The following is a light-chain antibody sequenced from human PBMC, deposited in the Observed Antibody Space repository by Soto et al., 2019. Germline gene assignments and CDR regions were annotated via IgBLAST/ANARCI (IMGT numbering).Light chain of an antibody. Sequence: DIQMTQSPSSLSASVGDRVTITCQASQDIRNSLNWYQQKPGAAPKLLIYDASNLETGVPSRFSGSGSATDFTFTISSPQPEDIATYYCQQYDNRLTFGGGTKVDIK. CDR2: DAS. CDR1: QDIRNS. J-gene: IGKJ4*01. CDR3: QQYDNRLT. V-gene: IGKV1-33*01.